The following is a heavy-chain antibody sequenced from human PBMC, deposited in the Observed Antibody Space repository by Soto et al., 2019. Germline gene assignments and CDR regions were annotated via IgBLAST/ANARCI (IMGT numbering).Heavy chain of an antibody. Sequence: GESLKVSCQGSGYSIINYGSSWVRQMPGKGLEWMGRIDPSDSYINYSPSLQGHVTISADKSISTAYLQWSSLKASDTAIYCCARHTRDILTGYNYFDPWGQGTLVTVSS. V-gene: IGHV5-10-1*01. J-gene: IGHJ5*02. CDR2: IDPSDSYI. D-gene: IGHD3-9*01. CDR1: GYSIINYG. CDR3: ARHTRDILTGYNYFDP.